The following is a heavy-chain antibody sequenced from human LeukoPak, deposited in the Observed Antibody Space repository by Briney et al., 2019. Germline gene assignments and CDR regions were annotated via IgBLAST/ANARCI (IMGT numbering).Heavy chain of an antibody. D-gene: IGHD2-21*01. CDR1: GGSFSGYY. CDR2: INHSGST. V-gene: IGHV4-34*01. Sequence: KPSETLSLTCAVYGGSFSGYYWSWIRQPPGKGLEWIGEINHSGSTNCNPSLKSRVTISVDTSKNQFSLKLSSVTAADTAVYYCAREWVVIGYFDYWGQGTLVTVSS. J-gene: IGHJ4*02. CDR3: AREWVVIGYFDY.